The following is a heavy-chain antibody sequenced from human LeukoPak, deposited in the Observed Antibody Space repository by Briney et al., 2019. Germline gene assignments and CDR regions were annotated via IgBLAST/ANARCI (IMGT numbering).Heavy chain of an antibody. V-gene: IGHV4-34*01. J-gene: IGHJ3*02. CDR1: GGSFSGYY. CDR2: INHSGST. Sequence: SETLSLTCAVYGGSFSGYYWSWIRQPPGKGLEWIGEINHSGSTNYNPSLKSRVTISVDTSKNQFSLKLSSVTAADTAVYYCARWSYRGYAFDIWGQGTMVTVSP. D-gene: IGHD1-26*01. CDR3: ARWSYRGYAFDI.